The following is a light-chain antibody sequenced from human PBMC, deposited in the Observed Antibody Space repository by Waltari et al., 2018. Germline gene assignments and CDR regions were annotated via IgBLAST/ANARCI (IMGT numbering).Light chain of an antibody. CDR1: SSDVGAYKY. CDR3: ASRGASKV. CDR2: EVS. J-gene: IGLJ2*01. V-gene: IGLV2-8*01. Sequence: QSAPTQPPSASGSPGQSVTISCTGTSSDVGAYKYVSWYQQHPGKAPKLLIYEVSKRASGVPDRFSGSKSGNTASLTVSGLQAEDEADYYCASRGASKVFGGGTKLTVL.